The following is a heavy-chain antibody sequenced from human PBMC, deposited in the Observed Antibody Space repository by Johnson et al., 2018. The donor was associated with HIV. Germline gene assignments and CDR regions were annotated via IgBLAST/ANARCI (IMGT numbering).Heavy chain of an antibody. CDR3: ARGGYWATTIAYRGDDSFDI. V-gene: IGHV3-23*04. CDR2: ISGGGGNT. Sequence: VQLVESGGGLVQPGGSLTLSCVGSGFTFSSYAMSWVRQAPGKGLEWVSGISGGGGNTYYADSVKGRFTISRDNSKTIMWLQMDSLRVEDTAIYYCARGGYWATTIAYRGDDSFDIWGQGTKVIVSS. J-gene: IGHJ3*02. CDR1: GFTFSSYA. D-gene: IGHD5-12*01.